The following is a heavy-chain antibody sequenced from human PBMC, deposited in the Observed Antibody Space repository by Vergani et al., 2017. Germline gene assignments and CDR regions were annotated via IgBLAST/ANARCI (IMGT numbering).Heavy chain of an antibody. V-gene: IGHV3-30-3*01. Sequence: QVQLVESGGGVVQPGRSLRLSCAASGFTFSSYAMHWVRQAPHKGLEWVAVISYDGSNTYYADSVKGRFTISRDNSKNTLYLQMNSLRAEDTAVYYCARDPGTAMAPTPFDLWGRGTLVTVSS. CDR3: ARDPGTAMAPTPFDL. CDR1: GFTFSSYA. J-gene: IGHJ2*01. D-gene: IGHD5-18*01. CDR2: ISYDGSNT.